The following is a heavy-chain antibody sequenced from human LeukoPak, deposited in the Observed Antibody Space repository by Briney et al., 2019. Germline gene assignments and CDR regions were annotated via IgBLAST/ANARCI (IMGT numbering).Heavy chain of an antibody. CDR1: GYSFTSYW. Sequence: GESLKISCKGSGYSFTSYWISWVRQMPGKGLEWMGRIDPSDSYTNYSPSFQGHVTIPADESISTAYLQWSSLKASDTAMYYCARHSRNWFDPWGQGTLVTVSS. D-gene: IGHD2-21*01. J-gene: IGHJ5*02. CDR3: ARHSRNWFDP. CDR2: IDPSDSYT. V-gene: IGHV5-10-1*01.